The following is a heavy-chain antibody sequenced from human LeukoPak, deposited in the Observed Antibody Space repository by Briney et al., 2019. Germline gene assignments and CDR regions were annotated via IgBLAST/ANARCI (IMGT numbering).Heavy chain of an antibody. CDR3: ARVPGHIVVVPAATHY. V-gene: IGHV3-30*04. CDR1: GFTFSSYA. CDR2: ISHDGSNK. Sequence: PGGSLRLSCAASGFTFSSYAMHWVRQAPGKGLGWVAVISHDGSNKYYADSVKGRFTISRDNSKNTLYLQMNSLRAEDTAVYYCARVPGHIVVVPAATHYWGQGTLVTVSS. J-gene: IGHJ4*02. D-gene: IGHD2-2*01.